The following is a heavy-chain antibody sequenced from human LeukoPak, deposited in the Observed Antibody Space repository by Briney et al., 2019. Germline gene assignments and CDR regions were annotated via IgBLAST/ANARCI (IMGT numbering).Heavy chain of an antibody. V-gene: IGHV3-23*01. CDR2: VGPSGART. CDR1: GFTFSHHG. CDR3: AKDDAYLQYDD. Sequence: SGGSLRLSCAASGFTFSHHGMNRVRQAPGKGLEWVSGVGPSGARTYYADSVKGRFTVSRDNSKNMVFLQMNSLRAEDTAIYYCAKDDAYLQYDDWGQGTLVTVSS. J-gene: IGHJ4*02. D-gene: IGHD5-24*01.